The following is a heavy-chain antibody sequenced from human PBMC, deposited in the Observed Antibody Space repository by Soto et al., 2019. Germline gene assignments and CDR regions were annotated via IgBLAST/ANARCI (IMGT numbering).Heavy chain of an antibody. CDR1: GFTFSSYG. D-gene: IGHD4-17*01. V-gene: IGHV3-33*01. CDR3: ARSGDYGDYDSVDY. Sequence: QVQLVESGGGVVQPGRSLRLSCAASGFTFSSYGMHWVRQAPGKGLEWVAVIWYDGSNKYYADSVKGRFTISRDNSKNTLYLQMNSLRAEDTAVYYCARSGDYGDYDSVDYWGQGTLVTVSS. J-gene: IGHJ4*02. CDR2: IWYDGSNK.